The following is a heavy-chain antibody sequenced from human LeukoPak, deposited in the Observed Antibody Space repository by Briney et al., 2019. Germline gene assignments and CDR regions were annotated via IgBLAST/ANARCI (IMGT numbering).Heavy chain of an antibody. CDR3: ARDRERWLQFNGMDV. Sequence: GGSLRLSCAASGFTVSSNYMSWVRQAPGKGLEWVSVIYSGGSTYYADSVKGRFTISRDNSKNTLYLQMNSLRAEDTAVYYCARDRERWLQFNGMDVWGQGTTVTVSS. D-gene: IGHD5-24*01. CDR2: IYSGGST. CDR1: GFTVSSNY. V-gene: IGHV3-53*01. J-gene: IGHJ6*02.